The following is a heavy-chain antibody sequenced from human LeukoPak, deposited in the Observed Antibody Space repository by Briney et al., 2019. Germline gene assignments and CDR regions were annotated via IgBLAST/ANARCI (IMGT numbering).Heavy chain of an antibody. CDR2: IIPIFGTA. CDR1: GGTFSSYA. Sequence: GASVKVSCKASGGTFSSYAISWVRQAPGQGLEWMGGIIPIFGTANYAQKFQGRVTITADESTSTAYMELSSLRSEDTAVYYCARDGRYCSGGSCYYYYYYMDVWGKGTTVTISS. D-gene: IGHD2-15*01. J-gene: IGHJ6*03. CDR3: ARDGRYCSGGSCYYYYYYMDV. V-gene: IGHV1-69*13.